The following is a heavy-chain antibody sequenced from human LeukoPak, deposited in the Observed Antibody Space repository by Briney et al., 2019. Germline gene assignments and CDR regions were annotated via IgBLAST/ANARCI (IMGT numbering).Heavy chain of an antibody. D-gene: IGHD2-21*02. J-gene: IGHJ6*02. CDR1: GGSFSGYY. CDR2: INHSGST. Sequence: SETLSLTCAVYGGSFSGYYWSWIRQPPGKGLEWIGEINHSGSTNYNPSLKSRVTISVDTSKNQFSLKLSSVTAADTAVYYCARAGTAYYYYYGMDVWGQGTTVTVSS. CDR3: ARAGTAYYYYYGMDV. V-gene: IGHV4-34*01.